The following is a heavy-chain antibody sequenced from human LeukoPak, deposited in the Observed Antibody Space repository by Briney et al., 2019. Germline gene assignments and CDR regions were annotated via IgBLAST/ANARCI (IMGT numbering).Heavy chain of an antibody. CDR2: ISWNSGSI. Sequence: GGSLRLSCAASGFTFDDYAMHWVRQAPGKGLEWVSDISWNSGSIGYADSVKGRFTISRDNAKNSLYLQMNSLRAEDTALYYCARGRQGGYFDYWGQGTLVTVSS. CDR1: GFTFDDYA. J-gene: IGHJ4*02. V-gene: IGHV3-9*01. CDR3: ARGRQGGYFDY.